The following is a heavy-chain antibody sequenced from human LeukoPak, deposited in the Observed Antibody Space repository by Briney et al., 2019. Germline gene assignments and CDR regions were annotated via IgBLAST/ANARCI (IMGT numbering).Heavy chain of an antibody. Sequence: GASVKVSCKASGYTFTSYGISWVRQAPGQGLEWMGWISAYNGNTNYAQKLQGRVTMTTDTSTSTAYMELRSLRSDDTAVYYSARGIAVAGGYYYYYMDVWGKGTTVTVPS. J-gene: IGHJ6*03. D-gene: IGHD6-19*01. V-gene: IGHV1-18*01. CDR3: ARGIAVAGGYYYYYMDV. CDR2: ISAYNGNT. CDR1: GYTFTSYG.